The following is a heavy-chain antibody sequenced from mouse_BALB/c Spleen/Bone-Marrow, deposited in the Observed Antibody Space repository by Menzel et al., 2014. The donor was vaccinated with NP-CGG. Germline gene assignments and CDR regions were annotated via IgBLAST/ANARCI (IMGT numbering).Heavy chain of an antibody. Sequence: QVQLKDSGPELVKPGASVKISCKASGYAFSSSWMNWVKQRPGQGHEWIGRIYPGDGDTNYNGKFKGKATLTADKSSSTAYMQLSSLTSVDSAVYFCVRGGNYRFDYWGQGTTLTVSS. CDR2: IYPGDGDT. D-gene: IGHD2-1*01. V-gene: IGHV1-82*01. J-gene: IGHJ2*01. CDR3: VRGGNYRFDY. CDR1: GYAFSSSW.